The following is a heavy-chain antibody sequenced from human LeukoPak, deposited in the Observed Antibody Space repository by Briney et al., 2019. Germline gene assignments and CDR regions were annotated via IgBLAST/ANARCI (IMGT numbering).Heavy chain of an antibody. CDR2: IYHSGST. CDR3: ARDEQTSSRFDY. CDR1: GGSISSGGYY. D-gene: IGHD6-13*01. J-gene: IGHJ4*02. V-gene: IGHV4-30-2*01. Sequence: SQTLSLTCTVSGGSISSGGYYWSWIRQPPGKGLEWIGYIYHSGSTYYNPSLRSRVTISVDRSKNQFSLKLSSVTAADTAVYYCARDEQTSSRFDYWGQGTLVTVSS.